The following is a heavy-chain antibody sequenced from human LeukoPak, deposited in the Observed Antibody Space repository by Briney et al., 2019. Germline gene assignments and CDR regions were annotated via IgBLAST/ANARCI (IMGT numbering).Heavy chain of an antibody. CDR1: GGPFSGYY. CDR3: ARQRAGPLHYFDY. CDR2: IYYSGST. Sequence: TSETLSLTCAVYGGPFSGYYWSWIRQPPGKGLEWIGYIYYSGSTNYNPSFKSRVTISVDTSKNQFSLRLSSVTAADTAVYYCARQRAGPLHYFDYWGQGTLVTVSS. V-gene: IGHV4-59*08. D-gene: IGHD1-26*01. J-gene: IGHJ4*02.